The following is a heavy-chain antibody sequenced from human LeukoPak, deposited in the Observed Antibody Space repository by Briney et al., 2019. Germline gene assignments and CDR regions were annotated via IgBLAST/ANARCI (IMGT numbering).Heavy chain of an antibody. Sequence: QSGGSLRLSCVASGFTVSDNYMTWVRQAPGKGLEWVSVIYSGGNTYYADSVKGRFIISRDNSKNTLNLQMNSLRAEDTAVYYCARGGILTGYFLDFWGQGTLVTVS. CDR2: IYSGGNT. J-gene: IGHJ4*02. CDR1: GFTVSDNY. V-gene: IGHV3-66*01. CDR3: ARGGILTGYFLDF. D-gene: IGHD3-9*01.